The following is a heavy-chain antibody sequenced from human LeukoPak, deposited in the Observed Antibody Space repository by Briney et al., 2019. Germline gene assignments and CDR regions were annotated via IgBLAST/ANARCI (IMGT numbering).Heavy chain of an antibody. CDR1: GYTFTSYD. J-gene: IGHJ4*02. V-gene: IGHV1-8*03. Sequence: GASVSVSCKASGYTFTSYDINWVRQAPGQRLEWMGWMNPNSGNTGYAQKFQGRVTITRNTSISTAYMELSSLRSEDTAVYYCARGHYYDSSGTTDYWGQGTLVTVSS. D-gene: IGHD3-22*01. CDR2: MNPNSGNT. CDR3: ARGHYYDSSGTTDY.